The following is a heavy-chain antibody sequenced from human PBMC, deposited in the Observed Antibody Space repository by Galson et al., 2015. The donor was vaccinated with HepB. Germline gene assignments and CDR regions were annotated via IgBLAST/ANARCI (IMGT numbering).Heavy chain of an antibody. D-gene: IGHD4-23*01. CDR3: ACPPRGVRWAHFDY. Sequence: SVKVSCKASGGTFSSYAISWVRQAPGQGLEWMGGIIPIFGTANYAQKFQGRVTITADESTSTAYMELSSLRSEDTAVYYCACPPRGVRWAHFDYWGQGTLVTVSS. CDR2: IIPIFGTA. V-gene: IGHV1-69*13. J-gene: IGHJ4*02. CDR1: GGTFSSYA.